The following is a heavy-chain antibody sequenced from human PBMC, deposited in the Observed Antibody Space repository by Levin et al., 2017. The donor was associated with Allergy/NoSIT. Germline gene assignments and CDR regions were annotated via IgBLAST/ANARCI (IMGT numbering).Heavy chain of an antibody. J-gene: IGHJ5*02. Sequence: PSETLSLTCTVSGGSISSSSYYWGWIRQPPGKGLEWIGSIYYSGSTYYNPSLKSRVTISVDTSKNQFSLKLSSVTAADTAVYYCARQDDYGDYWFDPWGQGTLVTVSS. D-gene: IGHD4-17*01. V-gene: IGHV4-39*01. CDR3: ARQDDYGDYWFDP. CDR1: GGSISSSSYY. CDR2: IYYSGST.